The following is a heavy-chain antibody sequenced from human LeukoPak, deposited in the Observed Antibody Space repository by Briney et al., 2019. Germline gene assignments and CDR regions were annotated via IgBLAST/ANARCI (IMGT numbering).Heavy chain of an antibody. Sequence: TSETLSLTCTVSGGSISSSSYYWGWIRQPPGKGLEWIGSIYYSGSTYYNPSLKSRVTISVDTSKNQFSLKLSSVTAADTAVYYCARADILTTYYFDYWGQGTLVTVSS. D-gene: IGHD3-9*01. V-gene: IGHV4-39*01. CDR3: ARADILTTYYFDY. CDR1: GGSISSSSYY. J-gene: IGHJ4*02. CDR2: IYYSGST.